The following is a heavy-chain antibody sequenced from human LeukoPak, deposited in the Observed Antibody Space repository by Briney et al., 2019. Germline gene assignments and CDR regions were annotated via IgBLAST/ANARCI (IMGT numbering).Heavy chain of an antibody. CDR3: ASNTVIRGFGEFPIFDY. V-gene: IGHV1-2*02. CDR1: GYTFTGYY. D-gene: IGHD3-10*01. CDR2: INPNSGGT. J-gene: IGHJ4*02. Sequence: ASVKVSCKASGYTFTGYYMHWVRQAPGQGLEWMGWINPNSGGTNYAQKFQGRVTMTRDTSISTAYMELSRLRSDDTAVYYYASNTVIRGFGEFPIFDYWGQGTLVTVSS.